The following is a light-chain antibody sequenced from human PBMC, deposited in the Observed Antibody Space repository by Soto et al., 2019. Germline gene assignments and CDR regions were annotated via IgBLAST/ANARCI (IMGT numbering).Light chain of an antibody. Sequence: EIVLTQSPGTLSVSPGERVTLSCRASQSVNSNYLAWYQQRPAQAPRLLIFGASYRATGIPDRFSGSGSGTDFTFTISRLEPEDFAVYYCQQYSSSPPEFTFGPGTKVDSK. V-gene: IGKV3-20*01. CDR3: QQYSSSPPEFT. CDR2: GAS. CDR1: QSVNSNY. J-gene: IGKJ3*01.